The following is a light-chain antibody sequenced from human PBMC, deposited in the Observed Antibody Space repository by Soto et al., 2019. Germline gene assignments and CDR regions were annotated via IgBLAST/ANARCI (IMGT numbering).Light chain of an antibody. Sequence: EVVLTQSPATLSLSPGERATLSCRASQSVSRFLAWYQQKPGQAPGLLIFDASNRATGIPARFSASGSGTDFTLTISSLESEDSAVYYCQQRSDWPITFGQGTRL. CDR3: QQRSDWPIT. J-gene: IGKJ5*01. CDR2: DAS. CDR1: QSVSRF. V-gene: IGKV3-11*01.